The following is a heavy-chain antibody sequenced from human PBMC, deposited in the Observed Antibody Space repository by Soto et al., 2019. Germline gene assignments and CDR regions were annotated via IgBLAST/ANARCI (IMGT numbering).Heavy chain of an antibody. CDR3: ARDRVITMVRGVISGYYYYGMDV. V-gene: IGHV1-69*12. Sequence: QVQLVQSGAEVKKPGSSVKVSCKASGGTFSSYAISWVRQAPGQGLEWMGGIIPIFGTANYAQKFQGRVTITADESTSTAYMELSSLRSEDTALYYCARDRVITMVRGVISGYYYYGMDVWGQGTTVTVSS. CDR2: IIPIFGTA. CDR1: GGTFSSYA. D-gene: IGHD3-10*01. J-gene: IGHJ6*02.